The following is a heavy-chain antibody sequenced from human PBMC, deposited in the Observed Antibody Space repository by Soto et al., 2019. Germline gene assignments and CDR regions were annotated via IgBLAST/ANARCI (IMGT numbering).Heavy chain of an antibody. V-gene: IGHV3-23*01. CDR1: GFTFSSYA. D-gene: IGHD3-9*01. CDR2: ISGSGGST. CDR3: AKDQRYFDWLGNWGY. J-gene: IGHJ4*02. Sequence: GGSLRLSCAASGFTFSSYAMSWVRQAPGKGLEWVSAISGSGGSTYYADSVKGRFTISRDNSKNTLYLQMNSLRAEDTAVYYCAKDQRYFDWLGNWGYWGQGTLVTVSS.